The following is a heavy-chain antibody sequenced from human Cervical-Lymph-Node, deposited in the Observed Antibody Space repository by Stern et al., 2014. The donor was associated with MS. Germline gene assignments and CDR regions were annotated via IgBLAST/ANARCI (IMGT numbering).Heavy chain of an antibody. CDR2: ITAGGASA. V-gene: IGHV1-46*01. D-gene: IGHD1-1*01. CDR3: ASGAGSKRPTGNY. CDR1: GYSFTSHY. J-gene: IGHJ4*02. Sequence: VQLVEYGAEVKKPGASVKVSCKASGYSFTSHYMHWVRQAPGQGLEWVGIITAGGASASEPQKLQRRVTRTRVTSTSTVYMELSSVRSEVTAVYYCASGAGSKRPTGNYWGQGTLVTVSS.